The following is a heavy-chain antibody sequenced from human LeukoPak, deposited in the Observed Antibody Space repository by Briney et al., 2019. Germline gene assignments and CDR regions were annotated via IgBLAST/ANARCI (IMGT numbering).Heavy chain of an antibody. J-gene: IGHJ4*02. CDR3: ARAGVVGVVTAIDY. CDR2: IIPILGIA. Sequence: SVKVSCKASGYTFTSYAISWVRQAPGQGLEWMGRIIPILGIANYAQKFQGRVTITADKSTSTAYMELSSLRSEDTAVYYCARAGVVGVVTAIDYWGQGTLVTVSS. D-gene: IGHD2-21*02. CDR1: GYTFTSYA. V-gene: IGHV1-69*04.